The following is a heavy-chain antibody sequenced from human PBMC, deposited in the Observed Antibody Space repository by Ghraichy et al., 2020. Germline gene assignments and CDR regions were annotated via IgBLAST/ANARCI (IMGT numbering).Heavy chain of an antibody. CDR2: INHSGST. CDR1: GGSFSGYY. V-gene: IGHV4-34*01. CDR3: ARQNRVGWLATRHYFDY. D-gene: IGHD6-19*01. J-gene: IGHJ4*02. Sequence: TLSLTCAVYGGSFSGYYWSWIRQPPGKGLEWIGEINHSGSTNYNPSLKSRVTISVDTSKNQFSLKLSSVTAADTAVYYCARQNRVGWLATRHYFDYWGQGTLVTVSS.